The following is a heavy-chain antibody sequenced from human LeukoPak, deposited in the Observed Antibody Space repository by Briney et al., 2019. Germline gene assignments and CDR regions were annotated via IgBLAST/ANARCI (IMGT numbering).Heavy chain of an antibody. D-gene: IGHD5-18*01. CDR1: KFTFRYYA. CDR2: INGDGGGV. Sequence: GGSLRLSCVGSKFTFRYYAMHWVRQAPGRGLEWVAGINGDGGGVAYADSVVGRFTISRDYAETSLYPQMNSLRPEDTALYYCARDRGGKVDTGAVEYWGQGTQVAVSS. CDR3: ARDRGGKVDTGAVEY. V-gene: IGHV3-9*01. J-gene: IGHJ4*02.